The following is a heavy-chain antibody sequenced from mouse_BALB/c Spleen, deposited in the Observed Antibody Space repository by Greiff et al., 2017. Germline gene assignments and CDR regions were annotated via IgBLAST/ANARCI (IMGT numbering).Heavy chain of an antibody. CDR1: GFTFTDYY. CDR3: ARDRGIYYDYDGFAD. J-gene: IGHJ3*01. Sequence: DVKLVESGGGLVQPGGSLRLSCATSGFTFTDYYMSWVRQPPGKALEWLGFIRNKANGYTTEYSASVKGRFTISRDNSQSILYLQMNTLRAEDSATYYCARDRGIYYDYDGFADWGQGTLVTVSA. V-gene: IGHV7-3*02. D-gene: IGHD2-4*01. CDR2: IRNKANGYTT.